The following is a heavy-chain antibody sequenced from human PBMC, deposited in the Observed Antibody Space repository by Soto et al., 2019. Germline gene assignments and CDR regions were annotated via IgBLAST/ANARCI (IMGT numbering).Heavy chain of an antibody. CDR3: ARKVPGSTTRPDYWYFDL. CDR1: GFTFISYA. D-gene: IGHD3-10*01. J-gene: IGHJ2*01. CDR2: ISGGGDAT. Sequence: EVQLLESGGGLVQPGGSVRLSCAASGFTFISYAMNWVRQAPGKGLQWVSAISGGGDATFYADSVKGRFTISRDNSRNTVTLQMNSLGADDTAVYYCARKVPGSTTRPDYWYFDLWGRGTLVTVSS. V-gene: IGHV3-23*01.